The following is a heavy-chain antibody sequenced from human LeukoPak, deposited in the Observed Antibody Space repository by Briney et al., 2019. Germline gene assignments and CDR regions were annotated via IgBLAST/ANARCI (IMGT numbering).Heavy chain of an antibody. CDR2: ISGSGDNT. CDR3: VRVGTSFDI. CDR1: GFTFTNYA. D-gene: IGHD7-27*01. V-gene: IGHV3-23*01. Sequence: GGSLRLSCAASGFTFTNYAMNWVRQAPGKGLEWVSSISGSGDNTYYADSVKGRFTISRDNAKNSLYLQMNSLRVEDTAVYYCVRVGTSFDIWGQGTMVTASS. J-gene: IGHJ3*02.